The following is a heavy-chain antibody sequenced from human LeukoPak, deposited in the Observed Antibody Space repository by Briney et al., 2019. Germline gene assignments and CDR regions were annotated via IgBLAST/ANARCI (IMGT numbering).Heavy chain of an antibody. D-gene: IGHD3-10*01. V-gene: IGHV1-69*02. CDR3: ARGYYGSGSYLDYYYMDV. J-gene: IGHJ6*03. CDR1: GGTFSSYT. CDR2: IIPILGIA. Sequence: SVKVSCKASGGTFSSYTISWVRQAPGQGLEWMGRIIPILGIANYAQKFQGRVTITADKSTSTAYMELSSLRSEDTAVYYCARGYYGSGSYLDYYYMDVWGKGTTVTVSS.